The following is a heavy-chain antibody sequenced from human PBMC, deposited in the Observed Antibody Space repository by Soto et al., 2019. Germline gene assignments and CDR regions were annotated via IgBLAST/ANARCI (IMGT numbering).Heavy chain of an antibody. V-gene: IGHV1-69*02. Sequence: QVQLVQSGAEVKKPGSSVMVSCKASGGTLNSYTINWVRQAPGHGPEWLGRIIPVLGVANYAQTFQGRVTITADKSTSTVYMDLTSLRSEDTAVYYCARSSVAAAGTLGNWGPGTLVTVSS. CDR1: GGTLNSYT. D-gene: IGHD6-13*01. CDR2: IIPVLGVA. J-gene: IGHJ4*02. CDR3: ARSSVAAAGTLGN.